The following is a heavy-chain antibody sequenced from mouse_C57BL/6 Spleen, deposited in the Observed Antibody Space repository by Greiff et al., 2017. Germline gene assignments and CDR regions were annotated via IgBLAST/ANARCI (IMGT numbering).Heavy chain of an antibody. CDR3: ARDGYYGSRSYWYFDV. V-gene: IGHV5-4*01. D-gene: IGHD1-1*01. CDR2: ISDGGSYT. CDR1: GFTFSSYA. Sequence: EVKLVESGGGLVKPGGSLKLSCAASGFTFSSYAMSWVRQTPEKRLEWVATISDGGSYTYYPDNVKGRFTISRDNAKNNLYLQMSHLKSEDTAMYYCARDGYYGSRSYWYFDVWGTGTTVTVAS. J-gene: IGHJ1*03.